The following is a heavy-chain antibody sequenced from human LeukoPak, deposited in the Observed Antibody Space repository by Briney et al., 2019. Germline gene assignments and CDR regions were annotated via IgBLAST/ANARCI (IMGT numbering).Heavy chain of an antibody. Sequence: PSETLSLTCTVSGGSISSYYWSWIRQPPGKGLEWIGYIYYSGSTNYNPSLKSRVTISVDTSKNQFSLKLSSVTAADTAVYYCARGVNDFWSGYLYWFDPWGQGTLVTVYS. CDR3: ARGVNDFWSGYLYWFDP. V-gene: IGHV4-59*01. CDR2: IYYSGST. D-gene: IGHD3-3*01. CDR1: GGSISSYY. J-gene: IGHJ5*02.